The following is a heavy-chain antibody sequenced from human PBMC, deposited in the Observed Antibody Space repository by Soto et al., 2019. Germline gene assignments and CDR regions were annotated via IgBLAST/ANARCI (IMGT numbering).Heavy chain of an antibody. J-gene: IGHJ5*02. Sequence: ASVKVSCKASGYTFTNNDVSWVRQATGQGLEWMGWTNPGSGDTGYAQKFQGRVTMTRDISIATAYMELTSLTSEDTAIYYCARMESFGSLNWFDPWAQGTLVTAPQ. CDR2: TNPGSGDT. V-gene: IGHV1-8*02. D-gene: IGHD5-18*01. CDR3: ARMESFGSLNWFDP. CDR1: GYTFTNND.